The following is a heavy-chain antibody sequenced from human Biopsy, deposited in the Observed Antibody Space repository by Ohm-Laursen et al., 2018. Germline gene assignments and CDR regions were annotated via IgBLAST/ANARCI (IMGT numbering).Heavy chain of an antibody. CDR1: GDSFTSYA. D-gene: IGHD1-26*01. V-gene: IGHV1-69*10. Sequence: GASVKVSCKASGDSFTSYAIGWVRQAPGQGLEWTGGIIPIPNIATYAQKFQGRITITADESTSTAYMELSSLTSDDTAVYFCARGEGSSWFDPWGHGTLVTVSS. CDR2: IIPIPNIA. J-gene: IGHJ5*02. CDR3: ARGEGSSWFDP.